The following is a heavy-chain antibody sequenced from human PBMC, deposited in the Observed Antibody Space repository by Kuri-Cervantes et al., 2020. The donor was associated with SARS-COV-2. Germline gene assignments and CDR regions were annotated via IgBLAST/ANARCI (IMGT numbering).Heavy chain of an antibody. J-gene: IGHJ6*02. CDR1: GFTFSSYW. Sequence: GGSLRLSCAASGFTFSSYWMHWVRQAPGKGLVWVSRINTDGRSTSYADSVKGRFTISRDNAKNTLYLLMNSLRAEDTAVYYCTTEGASTGSYYYYGMDVWGQGTTVTVSS. V-gene: IGHV3-74*01. CDR3: TTEGASTGSYYYYGMDV. CDR2: INTDGRST. D-gene: IGHD3-22*01.